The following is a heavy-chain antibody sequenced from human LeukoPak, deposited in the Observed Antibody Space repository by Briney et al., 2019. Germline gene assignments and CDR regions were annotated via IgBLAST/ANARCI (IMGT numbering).Heavy chain of an antibody. CDR3: ARGRYYDSSAYYYFFDS. V-gene: IGHV3-66*01. J-gene: IGHJ4*02. CDR2: IYSGGST. CDR1: GFTVSSNY. D-gene: IGHD3-22*01. Sequence: GGSLRLFCAASGFTVSSNYMSWVRQAPGKGLEWVSVIYSGGSTYYADSVKGRFTVSRDTSKNTLYLQMNSLRAEDTAVYYCARGRYYDSSAYYYFFDSWGQGTLVTVSS.